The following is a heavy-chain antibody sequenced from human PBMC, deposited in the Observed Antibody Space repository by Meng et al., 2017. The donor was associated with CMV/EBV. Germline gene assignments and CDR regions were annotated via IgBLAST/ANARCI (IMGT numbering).Heavy chain of an antibody. CDR2: IYSGGSST. D-gene: IGHD3-3*01. Sequence: GESLKISCAASGFTFSSYAMSWVRQAPGKGLEWVSVIYSGGSSTYYADSVKGRFTISRDNSKNTLYLQMNSLRAEDTAVYYCAKEAIYDFWSGTGYWGQGTLVTVSS. V-gene: IGHV3-23*03. CDR1: GFTFSSYA. CDR3: AKEAIYDFWSGTGY. J-gene: IGHJ4*02.